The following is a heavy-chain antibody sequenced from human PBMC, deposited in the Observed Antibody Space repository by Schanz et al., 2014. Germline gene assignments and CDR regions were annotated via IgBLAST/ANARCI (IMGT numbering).Heavy chain of an antibody. CDR2: ISDSGTYT. D-gene: IGHD6-13*01. CDR3: ARDQGYTTSWHIFDL. Sequence: QVQLVESGGGLGKPGGSLRLSCAASGFVFGDYYMTWIRQAPGKGLEWLSYISDSGTYTNYADSVKGRFTISRDNAKNPPYPPINSLSAEDTAVYYCARDQGYTTSWHIFDLWGQGTLVTVSS. CDR1: GFVFGDYY. V-gene: IGHV3-11*06. J-gene: IGHJ4*02.